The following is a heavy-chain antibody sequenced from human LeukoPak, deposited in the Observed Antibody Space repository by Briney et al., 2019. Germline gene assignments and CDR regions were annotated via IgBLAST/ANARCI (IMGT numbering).Heavy chain of an antibody. CDR3: ARDRIAAAVDY. Sequence: GASVKVSCKASGYTFTSYAMNWVRQAPGQGLEWMGWISAYNGNTNYAQKLQGRVTMTTDTSTSTAYMELRSLRSDDTAVYYCARDRIAAAVDYWGQGTLVTVSS. J-gene: IGHJ4*02. CDR1: GYTFTSYA. D-gene: IGHD6-13*01. CDR2: ISAYNGNT. V-gene: IGHV1-18*01.